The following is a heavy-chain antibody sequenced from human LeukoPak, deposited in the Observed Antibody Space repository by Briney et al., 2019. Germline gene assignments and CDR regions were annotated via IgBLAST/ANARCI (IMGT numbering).Heavy chain of an antibody. CDR3: AKGVTMIVVVRYYFDY. V-gene: IGHV3-23*01. Sequence: PGGSLRVSCAASGFTFSSYAMSWVRQAPGKGLEWVSAISGSGGSTYYADSVKGRFTISRDNSKNTLYLQMNSLRAEDTAVYYCAKGVTMIVVVRYYFDYWGQGTLVTVSS. CDR2: ISGSGGST. D-gene: IGHD3-22*01. J-gene: IGHJ4*02. CDR1: GFTFSSYA.